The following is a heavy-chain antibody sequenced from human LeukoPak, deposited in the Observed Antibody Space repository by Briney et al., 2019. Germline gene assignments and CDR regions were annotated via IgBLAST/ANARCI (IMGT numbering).Heavy chain of an antibody. CDR1: GYTLTELS. CDR3: ATDPWGVGAHSAFDI. D-gene: IGHD1-26*01. J-gene: IGHJ3*02. CDR2: FDPEDGET. V-gene: IGHV1-24*01. Sequence: ASVKVSCKVSGYTLTELSMHWVRQAPGKGLEWMGGFDPEDGETIYAQKFQGRVTMTEDTSTDTAYMELSSLRSEDTAVYYCATDPWGVGAHSAFDIWGKGTMVTVSS.